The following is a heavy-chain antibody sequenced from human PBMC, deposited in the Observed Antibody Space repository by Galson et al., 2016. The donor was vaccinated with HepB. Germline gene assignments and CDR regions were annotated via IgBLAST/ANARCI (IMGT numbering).Heavy chain of an antibody. D-gene: IGHD5-24*01. J-gene: IGHJ4*02. Sequence: SLRLSCAASGFTVSSNYMSWVRQAPGKGLGWVSVVYSGGSTYYADSVKGRFTLSRDHYKNTLYLQMNSLRAEDTAIYYCSVELLQDFDFWGQGTLVTVSS. V-gene: IGHV3-53*01. CDR1: GFTVSSNY. CDR2: VYSGGST. CDR3: SVELLQDFDF.